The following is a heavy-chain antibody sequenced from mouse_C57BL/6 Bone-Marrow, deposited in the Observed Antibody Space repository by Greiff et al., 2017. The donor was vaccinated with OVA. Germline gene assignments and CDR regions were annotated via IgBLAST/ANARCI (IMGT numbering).Heavy chain of an antibody. D-gene: IGHD2-12*01. V-gene: IGHV1-82*01. CDR2: IYPGDGDT. J-gene: IGHJ4*01. CDR3: ARGSLLYRYYAMDY. CDR1: GYAFSSSW. Sequence: QVQLQQSGPELVKPGASVKLSCKASGYAFSSSWMNWVKQRPGKGLEWIGRIYPGDGDTNYNGKFKGKATLTADKSSSTAYMQLSSLTSEDSAVYFCARGSLLYRYYAMDYGGQGTSATVSS.